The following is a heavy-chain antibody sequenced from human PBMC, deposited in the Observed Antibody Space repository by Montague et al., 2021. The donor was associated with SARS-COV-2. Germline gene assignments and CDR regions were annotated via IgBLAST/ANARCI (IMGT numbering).Heavy chain of an antibody. Sequence: SLRLSCGASGFTFSSYAMSWVRQAPAKGLEWVSVIYSGGSSTYYADSVKGRFTISRDNSKNTLYLQMNSLRAEDTAVYYCAKYYFVGAITSYFDYWGQGTLVTVSS. V-gene: IGHV3-23*03. J-gene: IGHJ4*02. CDR3: AKYYFVGAITSYFDY. CDR2: IYSGGSST. D-gene: IGHD1-26*01. CDR1: GFTFSSYA.